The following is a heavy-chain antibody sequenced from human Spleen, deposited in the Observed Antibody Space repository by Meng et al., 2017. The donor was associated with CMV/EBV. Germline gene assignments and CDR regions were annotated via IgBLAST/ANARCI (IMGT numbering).Heavy chain of an antibody. CDR1: GGSISSYY. V-gene: IGHV4-4*07. Sequence: QGELQEPGPGLVKPSETLSLTCPVSGGSISSYYWSWIRQPAGKGLEWIGRIYTSGSTNYNPSLKSRVTMSVDTSKNQFSLKLSSVTAADTAVYYCARDGQPIAAAGRGEDYFDYWGQGTLVTVSS. D-gene: IGHD6-13*01. J-gene: IGHJ4*02. CDR2: IYTSGST. CDR3: ARDGQPIAAAGRGEDYFDY.